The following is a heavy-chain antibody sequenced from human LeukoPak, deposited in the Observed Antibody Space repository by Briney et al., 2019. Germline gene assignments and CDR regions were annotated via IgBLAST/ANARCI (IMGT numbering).Heavy chain of an antibody. V-gene: IGHV1-69*01. CDR2: IIPIFGTA. CDR1: GGTFSSYA. D-gene: IGHD2-2*01. Sequence: SVKVSCKASGGTFSSYAISWVRQAPGQGLEWMGGIIPIFGTANYAQKFQGRVTITADESTSTAYMELSSLRSEDTAVYYCARDPGIVVVPAARNWFDPWGQGTLVTVSS. CDR3: ARDPGIVVVPAARNWFDP. J-gene: IGHJ5*02.